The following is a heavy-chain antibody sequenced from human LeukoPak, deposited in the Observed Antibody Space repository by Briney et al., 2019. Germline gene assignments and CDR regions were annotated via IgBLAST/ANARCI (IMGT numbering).Heavy chain of an antibody. CDR2: IRYDGSNK. CDR1: GFTFSTYG. J-gene: IGHJ5*02. Sequence: PGGSLRLSCAASGFTFSTYGMHWVRQAPGKGLEWVAFIRYDGSNKKYVDSVKGRFTISRDNSKNTLYLQMNSLRPEETALYYCAKDYGITGTGGSWFDLWGQGTLVTVSS. D-gene: IGHD1-20*01. V-gene: IGHV3-30*02. CDR3: AKDYGITGTGGSWFDL.